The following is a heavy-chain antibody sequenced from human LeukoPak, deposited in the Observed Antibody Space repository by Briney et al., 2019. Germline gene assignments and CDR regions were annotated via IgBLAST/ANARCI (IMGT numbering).Heavy chain of an antibody. CDR1: GGSISSYY. J-gene: IGHJ3*01. V-gene: IGHV4-59*08. CDR3: ARTGSTISVVVTRENVYHF. CDR2: IYYSGST. Sequence: PSETLSLTCTVSGGSISSYYWSWIRQPPGKGLEWIGYIYYSGSTNYNPSLKSRVTISVDTSKNQFSLKLSSVTAADTAVYYCARTGSTISVVVTRENVYHFWGQGTLVTVSS. D-gene: IGHD3-22*01.